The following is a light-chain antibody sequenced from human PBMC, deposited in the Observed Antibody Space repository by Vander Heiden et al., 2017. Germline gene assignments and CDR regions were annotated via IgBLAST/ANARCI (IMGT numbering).Light chain of an antibody. CDR3: QVWDSSDDHQV. Sequence: SYVLTQPPSGSVAPGQTARITCGGNNIGSKSVHWYQKKPGQAPVLVVYDDSDRPSGIPERISGSNSGNTATLTISRVEAGDGADYYCQVWDSSDDHQVFGGGTKLTVL. CDR2: DDS. V-gene: IGLV3-21*02. J-gene: IGLJ2*01. CDR1: NIGSKS.